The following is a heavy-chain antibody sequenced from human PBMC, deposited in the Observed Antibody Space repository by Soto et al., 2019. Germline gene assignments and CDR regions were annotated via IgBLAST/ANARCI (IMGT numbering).Heavy chain of an antibody. D-gene: IGHD2-2*02. J-gene: IGHJ4*01. CDR1: GYGFTSYW. Sequence: ESLKISCVGSGYGFTSYWIGWVRQMPGKAQKWMLIIYPGDSNNRYSTAFKGHVTISADKSISTAYLQWSSLKASDTAMYYCARQGYCSNTACYTLDYSDHETLLTASS. CDR2: IYPGDSNN. CDR3: ARQGYCSNTACYTLDY. V-gene: IGHV5-51*01.